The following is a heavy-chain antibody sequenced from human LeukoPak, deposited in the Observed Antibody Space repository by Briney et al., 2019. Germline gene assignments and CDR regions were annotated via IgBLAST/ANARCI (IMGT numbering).Heavy chain of an antibody. V-gene: IGHV3-7*05. CDR3: ASSKDHYCHY. CDR1: GFRFSDSW. J-gene: IGHJ4*02. CDR2: IHEDAGEK. Sequence: PGGSLSLSYAASGFRFSDSWMTWVRQTPGKGLQRVASIHEDAGEKQYVESVRGRFTISRDNAKNSLYLQMNSLRVEDTAVYYCASSKDHYCHYWGQGTLVTVSS.